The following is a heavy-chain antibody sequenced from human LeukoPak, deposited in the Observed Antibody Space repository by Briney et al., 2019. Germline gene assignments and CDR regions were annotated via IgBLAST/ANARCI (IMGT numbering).Heavy chain of an antibody. D-gene: IGHD6-6*01. V-gene: IGHV3-53*01. CDR1: GFTVSSNY. CDR2: IYSGGST. CDR3: ARGSSDVAAPNNWFDP. J-gene: IGHJ5*02. Sequence: GGSLRLSYAASGFTVSSNYMSWVRQAPGKGLEWVSVIYSGGSTYYADSMKGRFTISRDNGKNSLYLQMNSLRAEDTAVYFCARGSSDVAAPNNWFDPWGQGTLVTVSS.